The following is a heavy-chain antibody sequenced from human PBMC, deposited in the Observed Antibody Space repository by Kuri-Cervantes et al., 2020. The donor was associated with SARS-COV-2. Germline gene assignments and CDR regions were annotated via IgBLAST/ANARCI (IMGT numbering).Heavy chain of an antibody. CDR1: GFTFSGSA. J-gene: IGHJ4*02. Sequence: GGSLRLSCAASGFTFSGSAMHWVRQAPGKGLEWVAFIRFDGKIIKYADSLKGRFTISRDNSKNTLFLQMNSLRAEDTAVYYCAKQRSYCTLSTCSDFDSWGQGTLVTVSS. D-gene: IGHD2-2*01. V-gene: IGHV3-30*02. CDR3: AKQRSYCTLSTCSDFDS. CDR2: IRFDGKII.